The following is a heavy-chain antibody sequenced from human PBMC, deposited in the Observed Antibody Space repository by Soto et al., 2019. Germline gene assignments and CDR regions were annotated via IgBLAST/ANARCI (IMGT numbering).Heavy chain of an antibody. Sequence: SETLSLTCTVPGGSIRSISYYWVWIRQPPGKGLERIGSIYYSGSTYYNKSLKSRVTISVDTSKNQFSLKLSSVTAADTAVFYCARQVRYYDFWSGYNYYYYGMDVWGQGTTVT. J-gene: IGHJ6*02. CDR2: IYYSGST. CDR1: GGSIRSISYY. V-gene: IGHV4-39*01. D-gene: IGHD3-3*01. CDR3: ARQVRYYDFWSGYNYYYYGMDV.